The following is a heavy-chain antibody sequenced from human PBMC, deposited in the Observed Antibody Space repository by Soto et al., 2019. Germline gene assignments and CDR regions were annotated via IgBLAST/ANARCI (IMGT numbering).Heavy chain of an antibody. V-gene: IGHV1-3*01. D-gene: IGHD2-15*01. Sequence: QVQLVQSGAEVKKPGASVKVSCKASGYTFTSYAMHWVRQAPGQRLEWMGWINAGNGNTKYAQKFQGRVTITRDTSASTAYMERNSLRSEDKAVYYCAVAPRGGMSPDGRDVWGQGTTVTVSS. CDR3: AVAPRGGMSPDGRDV. CDR1: GYTFTSYA. J-gene: IGHJ6*02. CDR2: INAGNGNT.